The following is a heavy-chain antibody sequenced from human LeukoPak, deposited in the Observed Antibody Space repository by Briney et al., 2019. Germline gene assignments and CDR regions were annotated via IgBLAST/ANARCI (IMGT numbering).Heavy chain of an antibody. D-gene: IGHD2-2*01. Sequence: ASVKVSCKASGYTFTSYGISWVRQAPGQGLEWVGWISAYNGNTNYAQKFQDRVTLTTDTSTSTAYMGLGSLRSDDTAVYYCARLYCSSTRCYLLLDYWGQGTPVTVSS. CDR1: GYTFTSYG. CDR2: ISAYNGNT. CDR3: ARLYCSSTRCYLLLDY. V-gene: IGHV1-18*01. J-gene: IGHJ4*02.